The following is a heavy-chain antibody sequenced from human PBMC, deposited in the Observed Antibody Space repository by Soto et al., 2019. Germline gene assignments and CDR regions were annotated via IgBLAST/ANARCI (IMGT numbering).Heavy chain of an antibody. D-gene: IGHD5-18*01. CDR2: IYYSGST. Sequence: SETLSLTCTVSGGSISSYYWSWIRQPPGKGLEWIGYIYYSGSTNYNPSLKSRVTISVDTSKNQFSLKLSSVTAADTAVYYCARTLYSCGLRFDYWGQGTLVTVS. CDR3: ARTLYSCGLRFDY. J-gene: IGHJ4*02. V-gene: IGHV4-59*01. CDR1: GGSISSYY.